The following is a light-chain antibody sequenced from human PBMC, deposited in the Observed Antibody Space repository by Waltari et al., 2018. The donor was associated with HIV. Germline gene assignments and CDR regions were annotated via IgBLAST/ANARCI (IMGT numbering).Light chain of an antibody. CDR2: DVS. V-gene: IGLV2-11*01. Sequence: QSALPQPRSVSGSPGQPFTISCTGTSSDDGAYNFLSWYHQHPGKAPKLMIYDVSKRPSGVPDRFSGSKSGNTASLTISGLQAEDEADYYCCSYAGSYPVVFGGGTKLTVL. J-gene: IGLJ2*01. CDR1: SSDDGAYNF. CDR3: CSYAGSYPVV.